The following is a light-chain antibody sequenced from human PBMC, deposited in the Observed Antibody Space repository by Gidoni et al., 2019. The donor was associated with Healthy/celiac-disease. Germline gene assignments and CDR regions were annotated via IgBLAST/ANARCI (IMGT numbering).Light chain of an antibody. CDR3: QQSYSTPWT. V-gene: IGKV1-39*01. J-gene: IGKJ1*01. CDR2: AAS. Sequence: IQMTQSPSSLSASVGYRVTITCRASQSISSYLNWYQQKPGKAPKLLIYAASSLQSGVPSRFSGSGSGKDCTLTISSLQPEDFATYYCQQSYSTPWTFGQGTKVEIK. CDR1: QSISSY.